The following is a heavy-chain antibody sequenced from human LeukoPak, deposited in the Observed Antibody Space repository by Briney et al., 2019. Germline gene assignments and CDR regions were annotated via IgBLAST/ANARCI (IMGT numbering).Heavy chain of an antibody. CDR3: TTEGSLAYSSSWYGDLDAFDI. CDR2: IKSKTDGGTT. Sequence: GGSLRLSCAASGFTFSNAWMSWVRQAPGKGLEWVGRIKSKTDGGTTDYAAPVEGRFTISRDDSKNTLYLQMNSLKTEDTAVYYCTTEGSLAYSSSWYGDLDAFDIWGQGTMVTVSS. D-gene: IGHD6-13*01. V-gene: IGHV3-15*01. CDR1: GFTFSNAW. J-gene: IGHJ3*02.